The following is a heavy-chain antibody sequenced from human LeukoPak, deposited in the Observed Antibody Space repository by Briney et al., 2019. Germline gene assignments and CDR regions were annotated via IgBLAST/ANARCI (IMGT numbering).Heavy chain of an antibody. J-gene: IGHJ6*03. CDR3: TRIHLDYYYYYMDV. CDR1: GFTFGDYA. Sequence: GGSLRLSCTASGFTFGDYAMSWFRQAPGKGLEWVGFIRSKDYGGTTEYAASVKGRFTISRDDSKSIAYLQMNSLKTEDTAVYYCTRIHLDYYYYYMDVWGKGTTVTVSS. V-gene: IGHV3-49*03. CDR2: IRSKDYGGTT.